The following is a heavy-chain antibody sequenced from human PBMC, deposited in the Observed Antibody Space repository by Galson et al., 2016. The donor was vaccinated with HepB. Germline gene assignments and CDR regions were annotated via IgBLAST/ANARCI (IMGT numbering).Heavy chain of an antibody. CDR3: ARVRDGYNTHFYYGMDV. D-gene: IGHD5-24*01. CDR2: IIPMSGTA. Sequence: SVKVSCKASGGTFSRFAISWVRQAPGQELEWLGGIIPMSGTAHYAQRFQGRVTISADESTSTAHMEVSSLRYEDTAVYYCARVRDGYNTHFYYGMDVWGQGTSVTAS. CDR1: GGTFSRFA. V-gene: IGHV1-69*13. J-gene: IGHJ6*02.